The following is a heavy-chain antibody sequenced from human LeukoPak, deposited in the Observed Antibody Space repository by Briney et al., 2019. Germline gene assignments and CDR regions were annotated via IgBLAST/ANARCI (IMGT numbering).Heavy chain of an antibody. CDR2: IKQDGSEK. CDR3: ARNGRTGDY. V-gene: IGHV3-7*01. J-gene: IGHJ4*02. Sequence: GGSLRLSCAASGFTFNNHWMSWVRQAPGRGLEWVANIKQDGSEKYYVVSVKGRFTISRDNAKNSLYLQMNSLRAEDTAVYYCARNGRTGDYWGQGTLVTVSS. CDR1: GFTFNNHW.